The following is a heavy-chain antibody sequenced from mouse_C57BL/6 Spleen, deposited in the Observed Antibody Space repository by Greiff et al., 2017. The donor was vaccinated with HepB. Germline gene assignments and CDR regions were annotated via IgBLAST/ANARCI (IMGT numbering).Heavy chain of an antibody. Sequence: QVQLQQSGAELVRPGASVKLSCKASGYTFTDYYINWVKQRPGQGLEWIARIYPGSGNTYYNEKFKGKATLTAEKSSSTAYMQLSSLTSEDSAVYFCARRGLGGAAMDYWGQGTSVTVSS. J-gene: IGHJ4*01. D-gene: IGHD4-1*01. CDR1: GYTFTDYY. CDR2: IYPGSGNT. V-gene: IGHV1-76*01. CDR3: ARRGLGGAAMDY.